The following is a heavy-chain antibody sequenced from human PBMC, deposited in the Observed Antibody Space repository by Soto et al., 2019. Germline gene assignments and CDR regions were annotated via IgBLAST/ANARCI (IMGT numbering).Heavy chain of an antibody. J-gene: IGHJ6*02. Sequence: QVQLVESGGGVVQPGRSLRLSCAASGFTFSSYAMHWVRQAPGKGLEWVAVISYDGSNKYYADSVKGRFTISRDNSENTLYLQMNSLRAEDTAVYYCARDSYGMDVWGQGTTVTVSS. V-gene: IGHV3-30-3*01. CDR1: GFTFSSYA. CDR3: ARDSYGMDV. CDR2: ISYDGSNK.